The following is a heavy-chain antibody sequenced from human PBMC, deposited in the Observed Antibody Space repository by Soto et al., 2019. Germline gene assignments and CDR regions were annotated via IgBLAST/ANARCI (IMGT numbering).Heavy chain of an antibody. V-gene: IGHV4-31*03. J-gene: IGHJ4*02. CDR2: MFYSGST. D-gene: IGHD5-12*01. Sequence: SETLSLTCTVSGASISSGRSYWSWIRQHPGKGLEWIGYMFYSGSTYYHPSLKSRVNISADTSKNQFSLRLTSVTPADTAVYYCDRDNGYGHFDSWGQGTLVTVSS. CDR1: GASISSGRSY. CDR3: DRDNGYGHFDS.